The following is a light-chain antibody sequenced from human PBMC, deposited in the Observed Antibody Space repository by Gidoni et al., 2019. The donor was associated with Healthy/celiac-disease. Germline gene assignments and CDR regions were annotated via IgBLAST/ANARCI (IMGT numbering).Light chain of an antibody. V-gene: IGKV3-15*01. Sequence: EIVMTQSPATLSVSPGERATLSCRASQSVSSNLAWYQQKPGQAPRLLIYGASTRATGIPARFSGSGSAAEFTLTISSLQSEDFAVYYCQQYNNWPPYTFXQXTKLEIK. CDR1: QSVSSN. CDR3: QQYNNWPPYT. J-gene: IGKJ2*01. CDR2: GAS.